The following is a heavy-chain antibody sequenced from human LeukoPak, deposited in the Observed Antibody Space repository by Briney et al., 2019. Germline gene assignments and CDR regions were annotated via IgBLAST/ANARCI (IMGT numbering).Heavy chain of an antibody. V-gene: IGHV1-46*01. CDR3: ARGLGYCSGGSCYSDY. CDR2: INPSGGST. J-gene: IGHJ4*02. D-gene: IGHD2-15*01. CDR1: GYTFTSYY. Sequence: ASVKVSCKASGYTFTSYYMHWVRQAPGQGLEWMGIINPSGGSTSYAQKFQGRVTMTRDMSTSTVYMELSSLRSEDTAVYYCARGLGYCSGGSCYSDYWGQGTLVTVSS.